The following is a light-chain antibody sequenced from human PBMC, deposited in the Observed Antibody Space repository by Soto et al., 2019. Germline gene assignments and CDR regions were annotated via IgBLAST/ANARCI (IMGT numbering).Light chain of an antibody. CDR3: QQYGSSPPIT. CDR1: QSVNSRY. Sequence: EIVLTQAPGTLSLSPGERATLSCRASQSVNSRYLAWYQQKPGQAPRFLIYGASSRATGIPGRFNGSGSGTDFTLTISRLEPEDFAVYYCQQYGSSPPITFGQGKRLEIK. CDR2: GAS. J-gene: IGKJ5*01. V-gene: IGKV3-20*01.